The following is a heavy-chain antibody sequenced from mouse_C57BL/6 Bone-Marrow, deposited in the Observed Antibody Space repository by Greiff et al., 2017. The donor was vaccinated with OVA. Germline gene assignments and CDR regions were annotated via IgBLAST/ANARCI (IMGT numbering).Heavy chain of an antibody. CDR1: GYTFTSYG. J-gene: IGHJ4*01. Sequence: VQLQQSGAELARPGASVKLSCKASGYTFTSYGISWVKQRTGQGLEWIGEIYPRSGNTYYNEKFKGKATLTADKSSSTAYIELRSLTSEDSAVYFCARRGIYYDYDGDAMDYWGQGTSVTVSS. CDR2: IYPRSGNT. CDR3: ARRGIYYDYDGDAMDY. D-gene: IGHD2-4*01. V-gene: IGHV1-81*01.